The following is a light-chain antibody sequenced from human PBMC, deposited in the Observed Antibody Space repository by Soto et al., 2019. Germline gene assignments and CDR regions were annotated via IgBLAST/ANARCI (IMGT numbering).Light chain of an antibody. Sequence: QAVVTQEPSLTVSPGGTVTLTCASSTGPVTSGHYPNWFQQKPGQAPRALIYSTNNKHSWTPARFSGSLLGDKAALTFSGVQPEDEAEYYCLLYFGGARGFGGGTKLTVL. CDR3: LLYFGGARG. V-gene: IGLV7-43*01. CDR2: STN. J-gene: IGLJ2*01. CDR1: TGPVTSGHY.